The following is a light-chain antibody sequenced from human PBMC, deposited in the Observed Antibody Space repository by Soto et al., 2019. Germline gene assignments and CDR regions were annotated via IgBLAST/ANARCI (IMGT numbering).Light chain of an antibody. Sequence: QSALTQPRSVSGSPGQSVTISCTGTSSDVGSYNYVSWYQQHPGKAPKVMIYDVSKRPSGVPDRFSGSKSGNTASLTVSGLQAEDEADYYCCSYTGSSPNYVFGTGTQLTVL. CDR2: DVS. J-gene: IGLJ1*01. CDR1: SSDVGSYNY. V-gene: IGLV2-11*01. CDR3: CSYTGSSPNYV.